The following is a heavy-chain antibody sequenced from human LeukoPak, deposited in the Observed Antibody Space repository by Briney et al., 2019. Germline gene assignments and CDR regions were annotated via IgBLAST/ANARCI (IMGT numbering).Heavy chain of an antibody. J-gene: IGHJ4*02. V-gene: IGHV3-21*01. Sequence: PGGSLRLSCAASGFTFSSYSMNWVRQAPGKGLEWVSSISSSSSYIYYADSVKGRFTISRDNAKNSLYLQMNGLRAEDTAVYYCARDLPPRSYGGHGYWGQGTLVTVSS. CDR2: ISSSSSYI. CDR3: ARDLPPRSYGGHGY. D-gene: IGHD1-26*01. CDR1: GFTFSSYS.